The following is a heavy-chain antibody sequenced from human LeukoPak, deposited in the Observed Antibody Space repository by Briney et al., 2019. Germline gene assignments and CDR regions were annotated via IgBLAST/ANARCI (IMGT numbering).Heavy chain of an antibody. CDR1: GGSINNYF. D-gene: IGHD3-16*01. CDR3: ARDNYGGVTKFDP. Sequence: PSETLSLTCAVSGGSINNYFWSWIRQPPGKGLEWIGYISYSGSTNYNPSLKSRVTISVDTSKNQFSLKLNSVTTADTAVYYRARDNYGGVTKFDPWGQGALVTVSS. CDR2: ISYSGST. V-gene: IGHV4-59*01. J-gene: IGHJ5*02.